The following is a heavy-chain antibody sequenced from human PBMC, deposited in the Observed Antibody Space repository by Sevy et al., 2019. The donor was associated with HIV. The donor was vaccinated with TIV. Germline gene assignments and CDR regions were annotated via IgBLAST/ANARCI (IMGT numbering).Heavy chain of an antibody. CDR1: GFTFSSSA. J-gene: IGHJ4*02. D-gene: IGHD6-13*01. V-gene: IGHV3-23*01. Sequence: GGSLRLSCTASGFTFSSSAMTWVRQAPGKGLEWVSTITGSSDTTYSADSVRGRFTVSGDNSKNTLYLQMNSLRPEDTAVYYCAKAPYSSTWSYFDYWGQGTLVTVSS. CDR3: AKAPYSSTWSYFDY. CDR2: ITGSSDTT.